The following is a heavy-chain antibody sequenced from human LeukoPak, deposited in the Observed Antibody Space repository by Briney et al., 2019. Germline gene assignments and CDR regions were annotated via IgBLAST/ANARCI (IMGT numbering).Heavy chain of an antibody. CDR3: ARDPGYESWSTFWGEMDV. Sequence: RGSLRLSCAASGFTFSSSWMHWVRQAPGKGLVWVSRITRDGSSTTYADSVKGRFTTSRDNAKNTLYLQMDSLRDDETAVYYCARDPGYESWSTFWGEMDVWGNGTTVTVSS. CDR1: GFTFSSSW. CDR2: ITRDGSST. V-gene: IGHV3-74*01. J-gene: IGHJ6*04. D-gene: IGHD3-16*01.